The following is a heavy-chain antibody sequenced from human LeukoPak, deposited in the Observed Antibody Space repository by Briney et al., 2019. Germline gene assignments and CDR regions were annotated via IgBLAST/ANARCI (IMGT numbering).Heavy chain of an antibody. CDR3: ARGHYDVLAASYKWTPDY. CDR2: ITSGGDYI. V-gene: IGHV3-21*01. Sequence: PGGSLRLSCAVSGFSVSNYYMNWVRQAPGKGLEWVSSITSGGDYIYYADSVKGRFTTSRDNAKNSLSLQLNSLRVEDTAVYYCARGHYDVLAASYKWTPDYWGQGTLVTVSS. J-gene: IGHJ4*02. D-gene: IGHD3-9*01. CDR1: GFSVSNYY.